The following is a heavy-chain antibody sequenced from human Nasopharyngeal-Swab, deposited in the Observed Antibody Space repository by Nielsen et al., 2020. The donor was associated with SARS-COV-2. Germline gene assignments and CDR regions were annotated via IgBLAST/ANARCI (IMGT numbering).Heavy chain of an antibody. J-gene: IGHJ6*02. Sequence: GESLKIPFAASGFTLSSYSMNWLRQAPGKGLEWVSSISSSSSYIYYADSVKGRFTISRDNAKNSLYLQMNSLRAEDTAVYYCARDYDFSYYGMDVWGQGTTVTVSS. V-gene: IGHV3-21*01. D-gene: IGHD3-3*01. CDR2: ISSSSSYI. CDR3: ARDYDFSYYGMDV. CDR1: GFTLSSYS.